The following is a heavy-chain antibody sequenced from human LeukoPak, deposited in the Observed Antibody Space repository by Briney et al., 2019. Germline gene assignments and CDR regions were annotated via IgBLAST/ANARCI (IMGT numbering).Heavy chain of an antibody. Sequence: GGSLRLSCAASGFTVSSNYMSWVRQAPGKGLEWVSVIYSGGSTYYADSVKGRFTISRDNSENTVHLQMNSLRAGDTAVYYCAKERGGEFDYWGQGTLVTVSS. V-gene: IGHV3-53*01. D-gene: IGHD2-21*01. CDR2: IYSGGST. CDR1: GFTVSSNY. CDR3: AKERGGEFDY. J-gene: IGHJ4*02.